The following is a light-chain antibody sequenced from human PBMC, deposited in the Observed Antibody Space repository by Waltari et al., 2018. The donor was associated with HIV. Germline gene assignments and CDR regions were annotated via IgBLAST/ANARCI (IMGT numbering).Light chain of an antibody. CDR1: TSDVGGYNY. J-gene: IGLJ3*02. V-gene: IGLV2-11*01. CDR2: DVS. CDR3: CSYAGNYVWL. Sequence: QSALTQPRSVSGSPGQSVTISCTGTTSDVGGYNYVSWYQQYPGKAPKVMIYDVSKRPSGVPDRFSGSKSGNTASLTISGLQAEDEADYYCCSYAGNYVWLFGGRTKLTVL.